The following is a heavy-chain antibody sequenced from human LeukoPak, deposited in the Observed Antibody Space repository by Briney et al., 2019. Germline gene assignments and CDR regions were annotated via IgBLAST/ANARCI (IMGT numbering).Heavy chain of an antibody. D-gene: IGHD3-10*01. J-gene: IGHJ4*02. Sequence: GGSLRLSCAASGFTFSSYGMHWVRQAPGKGLEWVAFIRYDGSNKYYADSVKGRFTISRDNSKNTLYLQMNSLRAEDTAVYYCAREITMVRGVTKLDYWGQGTLVTVSS. CDR3: AREITMVRGVTKLDY. CDR2: IRYDGSNK. CDR1: GFTFSSYG. V-gene: IGHV3-30*02.